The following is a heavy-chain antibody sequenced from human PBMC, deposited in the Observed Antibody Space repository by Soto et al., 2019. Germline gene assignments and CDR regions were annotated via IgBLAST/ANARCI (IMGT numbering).Heavy chain of an antibody. CDR3: ARCSTQIGYYYYYMDV. V-gene: IGHV4-39*07. CDR1: GGSISSRSYY. J-gene: IGHJ6*03. Sequence: SETLSLTCTVSGGSISSRSYYWSWIRQPPGKGLECIGTIYYSGSTNYNPSLKSRVTISVDTSKNQFSLKPSSVTAADTAVYYCARCSTQIGYYYYYMDVWCKGTTVNVSS. CDR2: IYYSGST. D-gene: IGHD3-22*01.